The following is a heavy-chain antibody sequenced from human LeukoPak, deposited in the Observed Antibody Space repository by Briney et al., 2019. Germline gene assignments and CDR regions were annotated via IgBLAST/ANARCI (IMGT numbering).Heavy chain of an antibody. J-gene: IGHJ4*02. CDR2: IYYSGST. Sequence: KPSQSLSPTCPVSGGSITITNYYWAWVRQPPGKGLEWIGSIYYSGSTYYNSSLKSRVTISVDTSKNQFSLKLSSVTAADTAGYYCARHSHPHDYGYWGLGTLVTVSS. CDR1: GGSITITNYY. D-gene: IGHD4-17*01. V-gene: IGHV4-39*01. CDR3: ARHSHPHDYGY.